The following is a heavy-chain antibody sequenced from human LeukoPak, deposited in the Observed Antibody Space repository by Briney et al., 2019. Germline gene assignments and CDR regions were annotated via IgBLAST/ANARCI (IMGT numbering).Heavy chain of an antibody. CDR2: ISAYNGNT. V-gene: IGHV1-18*01. CDR1: GYTFTSYG. J-gene: IGHJ6*02. Sequence: ASVKVSCKASGYTFTSYGISWVRQAPGQGLEWMGWISAYNGNTNYAQKLQGRVTMTTDTSTSTAYMELRSLRSGDTAVYYCARAQGGYYYYGMDVWGQGTTVTVSS. D-gene: IGHD3-16*01. CDR3: ARAQGGYYYYGMDV.